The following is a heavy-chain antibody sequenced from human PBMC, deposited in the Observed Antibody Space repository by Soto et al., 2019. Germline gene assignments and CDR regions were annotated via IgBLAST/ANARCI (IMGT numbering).Heavy chain of an antibody. Sequence: QVQLVQSGAGVKKPGASVKVSCKASGYTFTNYTMHWVRQAPGQRLEWMGWINAGNGNTKYSQKFQGRVTITRDTSASTAYMELSSLRSEDTAVYYCARVRQWLEDFDFWGQGTLVTVSS. CDR2: INAGNGNT. V-gene: IGHV1-3*01. D-gene: IGHD6-19*01. J-gene: IGHJ4*02. CDR1: GYTFTNYT. CDR3: ARVRQWLEDFDF.